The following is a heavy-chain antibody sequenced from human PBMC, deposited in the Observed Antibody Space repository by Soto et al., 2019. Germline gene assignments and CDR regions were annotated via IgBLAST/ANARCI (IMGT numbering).Heavy chain of an antibody. Sequence: PGGSLRLSCEASGFTLSTNFMSWVRQAPGQGLEWVSVIYSGDYIYYANSVKGRFTISRDNSENTLYLQMNSLRAEDTAVYYCARGDGYNYFDYWGQGT. V-gene: IGHV3-53*01. J-gene: IGHJ4*02. CDR2: IYSGDYI. D-gene: IGHD2-21*01. CDR3: ARGDGYNYFDY. CDR1: GFTLSTNF.